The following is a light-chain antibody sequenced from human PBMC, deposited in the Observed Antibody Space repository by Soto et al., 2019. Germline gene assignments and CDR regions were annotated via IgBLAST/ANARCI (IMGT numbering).Light chain of an antibody. CDR2: GAS. J-gene: IGKJ4*01. CDR3: QQYDDWLRLT. CDR1: QSVNIY. V-gene: IGKV3D-15*01. Sequence: EIVLTQSPGTLSLSPGERATLSCRASQSVNIYLAWYQQTPGQAPRLLIFGASSRATGIPARFSGSGSGTEFNLTISSLQSEDFAVYFCQQYDDWLRLTFGGGTKVDIK.